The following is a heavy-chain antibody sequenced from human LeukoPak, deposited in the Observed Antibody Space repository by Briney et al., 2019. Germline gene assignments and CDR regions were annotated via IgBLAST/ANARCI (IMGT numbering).Heavy chain of an antibody. CDR1: GSTFSSYG. CDR3: AKNPMTGYSRSWPPFGY. CDR2: ISYDGSNK. V-gene: IGHV3-30*18. Sequence: GGSLRLSCAASGSTFSSYGMHWVRQAPGKGLEWVAVISYDGSNKYYADSVKGRFTISRDNSKNTLYLQMNSLRAEDTAVYYCAKNPMTGYSRSWPPFGYRGQGTLVTVSS. J-gene: IGHJ4*02. D-gene: IGHD6-13*01.